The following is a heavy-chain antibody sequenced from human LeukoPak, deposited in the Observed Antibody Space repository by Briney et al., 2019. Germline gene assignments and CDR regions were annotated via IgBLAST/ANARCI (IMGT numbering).Heavy chain of an antibody. CDR1: GGSISSGSYY. D-gene: IGHD3-9*01. Sequence: PSQTLSLTCTVSGGSISSGSYYWSWIRQPAGKGLEWIGRIYTSGSTNYNPSLKSRVTISVDTSKNQFSLKLSSVTAADTAVYYCARDIYDILTGYDHSWFDPWGQGTPVSVSS. CDR2: IYTSGST. V-gene: IGHV4-61*02. J-gene: IGHJ5*02. CDR3: ARDIYDILTGYDHSWFDP.